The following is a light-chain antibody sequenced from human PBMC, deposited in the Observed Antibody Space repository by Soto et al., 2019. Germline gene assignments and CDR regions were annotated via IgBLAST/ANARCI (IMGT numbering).Light chain of an antibody. CDR3: CSYAGTYTLLG. V-gene: IGLV2-11*01. J-gene: IGLJ2*01. Sequence: QSALTQPRSVSGSPGQSVTISCTGTGTDVGNYNYVSWYQQHPGKAPKLIIYDVSKRPSGVPDRFSGSKSGYTASLTISGVQAEDEANYYCCSYAGTYTLLGFGGGTKLTVL. CDR1: GTDVGNYNY. CDR2: DVS.